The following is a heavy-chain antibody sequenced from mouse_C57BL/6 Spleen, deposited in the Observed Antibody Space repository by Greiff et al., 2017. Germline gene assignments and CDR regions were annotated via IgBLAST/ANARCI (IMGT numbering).Heavy chain of an antibody. CDR3: ARSPFTSHWYFDV. CDR1: GFNIKNTY. Sequence: VQLKESVAELVRPGASVKLSCTASGFNIKNTYMHWVKQRPEQGLEWIGRIDPANGNTKYAPKFQGKATITADTSSNTAYLQLSSLTSEDTAIYYGARSPFTSHWYFDVWGTGTTVTVSS. V-gene: IGHV14-3*01. J-gene: IGHJ1*03. D-gene: IGHD2-12*01. CDR2: IDPANGNT.